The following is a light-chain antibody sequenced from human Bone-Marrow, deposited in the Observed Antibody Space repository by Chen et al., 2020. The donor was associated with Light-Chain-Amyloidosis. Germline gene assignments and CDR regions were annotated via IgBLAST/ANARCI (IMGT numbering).Light chain of an antibody. J-gene: IGLJ2*01. Sequence: QSALTQPPSASGSPGQSVTISCTGTSSDVGGYNCVSWYQQHPGKAPKLMIYEVIKRPSGFPARCAGVKSVSTACLTVCGLRTSEESDYYCGSYAGSSKYVVFGGETKLAF. CDR3: GSYAGSSKYVV. V-gene: IGLV2-8*01. CDR1: SSDVGGYNC. CDR2: EVI.